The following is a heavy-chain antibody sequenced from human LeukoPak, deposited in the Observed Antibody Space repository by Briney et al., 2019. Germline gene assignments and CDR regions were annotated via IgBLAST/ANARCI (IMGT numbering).Heavy chain of an antibody. J-gene: IGHJ4*02. V-gene: IGHV4-61*02. CDR3: AREESGIAARIY. D-gene: IGHD6-6*01. Sequence: SQTLSLTCTVSGGSISSGSYYWSWIRQPAGKGLEWIGRIYTSGSTNYNPSLKSRVTISVDTSKNQFSLKLSSVTAADTAVYYCAREESGIAARIYWGQGTLVTVSS. CDR1: GGSISSGSYY. CDR2: IYTSGST.